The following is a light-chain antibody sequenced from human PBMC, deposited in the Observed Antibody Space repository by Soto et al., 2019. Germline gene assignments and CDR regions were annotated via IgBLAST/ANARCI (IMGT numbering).Light chain of an antibody. CDR2: GAS. J-gene: IGKJ4*01. Sequence: EIVLTQSPATLSLSPGERATLSCRASQRVGSSYLAWYQQKPGQSPRLLMYGASSRATGIPNRFSGSGSGTDFTLTISRLEPEDFAVYYCQHYGRSLTFGGGTKVEIK. CDR3: QHYGRSLT. V-gene: IGKV3-20*01. CDR1: QRVGSSY.